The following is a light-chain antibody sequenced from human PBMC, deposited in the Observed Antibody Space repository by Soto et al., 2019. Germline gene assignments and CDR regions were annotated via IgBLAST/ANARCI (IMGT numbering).Light chain of an antibody. CDR1: QSVSSY. CDR3: QQHKDWPLT. J-gene: IGKJ1*01. Sequence: EIMMTQSPATLSVSPGERATLSCRASQSVSSYLVWYQQKSGQAPRLLIYGASTRATGIPARFSGSGSGTDFTLTISSLQSEDFAVYYCQQHKDWPLTFGQGSKVEIK. V-gene: IGKV3-15*01. CDR2: GAS.